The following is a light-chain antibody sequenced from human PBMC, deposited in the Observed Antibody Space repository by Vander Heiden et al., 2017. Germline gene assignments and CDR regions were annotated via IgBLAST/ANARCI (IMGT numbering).Light chain of an antibody. J-gene: IGLJ2*01. V-gene: IGLV2-8*01. CDR2: GVT. CDR3: ISYAGSNNLV. CDR1: SSDVGGYKY. Sequence: HSAPSQPPSAPASPRQSVTISCTGTSSDVGGYKYVSWYQQHPGKAPKLMIYGVTKRPSGVPDRFSGSKSGNTASLTVSGLQAEDEADYYCISYAGSNNLVFGGGTKLTVL.